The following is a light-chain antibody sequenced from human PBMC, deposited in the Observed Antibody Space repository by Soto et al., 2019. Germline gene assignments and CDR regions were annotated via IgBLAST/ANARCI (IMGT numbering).Light chain of an antibody. V-gene: IGKV3D-15*01. Sequence: EIVMTQSPATLSVSPGERATLSCSASQSVNIYLAWYQQKPGQAPRLLIFGASYRATGIPARFSGSGSGTELNLTISSLQSEDFAVYFCQQYDDWLRLTFGGGTKVEIK. CDR3: QQYDDWLRLT. CDR2: GAS. J-gene: IGKJ4*01. CDR1: QSVNIY.